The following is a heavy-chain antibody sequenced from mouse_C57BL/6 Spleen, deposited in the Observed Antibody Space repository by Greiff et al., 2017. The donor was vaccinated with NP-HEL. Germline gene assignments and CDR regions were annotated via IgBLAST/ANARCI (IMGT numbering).Heavy chain of an antibody. D-gene: IGHD2-4*01. CDR2: INPSNGGT. V-gene: IGHV1-53*01. CDR1: GYTFTSYW. J-gene: IGHJ4*01. CDR3: ARSEDYDTHYYAMDY. Sequence: QVQLQQPGTELVKPGASVKLSCKASGYTFTSYWMHWVKQRPGQGLEWIGNINPSNGGTNYNEKFKSKATLPVDKSSRTAYMQLSSLTSEDCAVYYCARSEDYDTHYYAMDYWGQGTSVTVSS.